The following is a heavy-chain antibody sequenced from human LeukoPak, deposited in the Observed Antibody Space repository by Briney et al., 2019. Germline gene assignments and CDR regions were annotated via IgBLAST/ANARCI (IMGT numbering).Heavy chain of an antibody. CDR2: INQDGSEK. D-gene: IGHD2-2*01. J-gene: IGHJ4*02. CDR1: GFTFDDYW. CDR3: ARGGTSGYSSTRHFWGGNYYFDY. Sequence: PGGSLRLSCGASGFTFDDYWMSWVRQAPGQGLEREANINQDGSEKYYLDSAKGRFTISRDNARNSLYLQVNSLRAEDTAVYYCARGGTSGYSSTRHFWGGNYYFDYWGQGSLVTVSS. V-gene: IGHV3-7*01.